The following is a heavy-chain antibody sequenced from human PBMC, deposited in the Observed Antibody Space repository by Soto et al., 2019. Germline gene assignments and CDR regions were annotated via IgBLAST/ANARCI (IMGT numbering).Heavy chain of an antibody. CDR1: GFTFSSYS. D-gene: IGHD6-19*01. CDR3: ARDFEKTVDPHIAVAAQPYYYYGMDV. CDR2: ISSSSSYI. V-gene: IGHV3-21*01. Sequence: GGSLRLSCAASGFTFSSYSMNWVRQAPGKGLEWVSSISSSSSYIYYADSVKGRFTISRDNAKNSLYLQMNSLRAEDTAVYYCARDFEKTVDPHIAVAAQPYYYYGMDVWGQGTTVTVSS. J-gene: IGHJ6*02.